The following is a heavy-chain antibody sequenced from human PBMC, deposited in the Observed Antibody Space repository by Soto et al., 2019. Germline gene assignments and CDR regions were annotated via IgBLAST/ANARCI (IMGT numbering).Heavy chain of an antibody. D-gene: IGHD1-26*01. J-gene: IGHJ4*02. CDR3: PKAVYGGSYAVINY. CDR2: ISGSGGST. CDR1: GFTFSSYA. Sequence: EVQLLESGGGLVQPGGSLRLSCAASGFTFSSYAMSWVRQAPGKGLEWVSAISGSGGSTYYADSVKGRFTISRDNSKNTLYLQMNSLSAEDTAVYYCPKAVYGGSYAVINYWGQGTLVTVSS. V-gene: IGHV3-23*01.